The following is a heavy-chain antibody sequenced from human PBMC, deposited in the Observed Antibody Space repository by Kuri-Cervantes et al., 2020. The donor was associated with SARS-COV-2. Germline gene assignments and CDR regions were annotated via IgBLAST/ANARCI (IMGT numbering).Heavy chain of an antibody. Sequence: GESLKISCAASEFTFSSYAMTWVRQAPGKGLEWVSTISGGGSRTYYADSVKGRFTISRDNSKNTLYLQMDNLRAEDTAMYYCAKRRWGYMIFAVPTPPEFDYWGQGTLVTVSS. CDR3: AKRRWGYMIFAVPTPPEFDY. J-gene: IGHJ4*02. CDR1: EFTFSSYA. V-gene: IGHV3-23*01. CDR2: ISGGGSRT. D-gene: IGHD3/OR15-3a*01.